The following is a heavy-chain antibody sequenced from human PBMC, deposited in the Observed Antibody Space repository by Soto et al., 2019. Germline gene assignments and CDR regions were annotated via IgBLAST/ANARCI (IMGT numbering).Heavy chain of an antibody. CDR3: ARDQGYYDILTGYYIARPFDY. D-gene: IGHD3-9*01. J-gene: IGHJ4*02. Sequence: ASVKVSCKASGYTFTSYGISWVRQAPGQGLEWMGWISAYNGNTNYAQKLQGRVTMTTDTSTSTAYMELRSLRSDDTAVYYCARDQGYYDILTGYYIARPFDYWGQGTLVTVSS. CDR1: GYTFTSYG. V-gene: IGHV1-18*04. CDR2: ISAYNGNT.